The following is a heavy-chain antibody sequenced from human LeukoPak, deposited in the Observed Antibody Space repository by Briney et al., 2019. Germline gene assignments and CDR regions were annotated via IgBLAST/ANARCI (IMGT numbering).Heavy chain of an antibody. Sequence: PGGSLRLSCAASGFTFSSYSMNWVRQAPGQGLEWVSSISSSSSYIYYADSVKGRFTISRDNAKNSLYLQMNSLRAEDTAVYYCARVYCSSTSCVDRRFDYWGQGTLVTVSS. D-gene: IGHD2-2*01. J-gene: IGHJ4*02. V-gene: IGHV3-21*01. CDR1: GFTFSSYS. CDR3: ARVYCSSTSCVDRRFDY. CDR2: ISSSSSYI.